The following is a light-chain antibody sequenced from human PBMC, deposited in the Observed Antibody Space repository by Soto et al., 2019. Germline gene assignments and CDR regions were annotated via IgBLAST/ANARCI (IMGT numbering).Light chain of an antibody. CDR3: QQDGSSPWT. CDR2: GAS. V-gene: IGKV3-20*01. CDR1: QRISGD. J-gene: IGKJ1*01. Sequence: EVLFTHNTPNLSVSPGERATLSCRASQRISGDLAWYQQKPGQATRRLIYGASNRATGIPDRFSGSGSGTDFTLTISRLEPEDFAVYYCQQDGSSPWTFGQGSKVDI.